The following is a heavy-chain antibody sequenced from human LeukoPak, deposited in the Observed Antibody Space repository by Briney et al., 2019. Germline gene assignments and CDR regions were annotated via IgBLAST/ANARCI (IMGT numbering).Heavy chain of an antibody. J-gene: IGHJ4*02. D-gene: IGHD2-2*01. CDR3: AKGYCSSTSCSGDY. CDR1: GFTFDDYA. Sequence: GGSLRLSCAASGFTFDDYAMPWVRQAPGKGLEWVSGISWNSGSIAYADSVKGRFTISRDNAKNSLYLQMNSLRAEDMALYYCAKGYCSSTSCSGDYWGQGTLVTVSS. CDR2: ISWNSGSI. V-gene: IGHV3-9*03.